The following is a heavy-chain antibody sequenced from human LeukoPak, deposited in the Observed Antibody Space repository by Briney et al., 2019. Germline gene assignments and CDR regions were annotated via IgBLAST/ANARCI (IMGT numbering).Heavy chain of an antibody. J-gene: IGHJ4*02. CDR1: GFTFSGSG. Sequence: GGSLRLSCAASGFTFSGSGMHWVRQAPGKGLGWVTFIRYDGSNKYYADSVKGRFTISRDNSKNTLYLQMNSLRAEDTAVYYCAKDGEFYYGSGSLDYWGQGTLVTVSS. D-gene: IGHD3-10*01. CDR2: IRYDGSNK. CDR3: AKDGEFYYGSGSLDY. V-gene: IGHV3-30*02.